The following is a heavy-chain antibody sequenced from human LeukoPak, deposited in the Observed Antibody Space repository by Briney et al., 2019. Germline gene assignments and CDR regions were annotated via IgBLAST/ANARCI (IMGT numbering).Heavy chain of an antibody. CDR1: EFTYSNYA. D-gene: IGHD3-10*01. Sequence: PGASLRLSWASTEFTYSNYAIHWGRKAPGKGLEWVAFISDDGSRQHYADSVKGRFTISRDNSKNTLNLQMNSLRAEDTAVYYCLKDRTGTYTLDYWGQGTLVTVS. J-gene: IGHJ4*02. V-gene: IGHV3-30-3*02. CDR2: ISDDGSRQ. CDR3: LKDRTGTYTLDY.